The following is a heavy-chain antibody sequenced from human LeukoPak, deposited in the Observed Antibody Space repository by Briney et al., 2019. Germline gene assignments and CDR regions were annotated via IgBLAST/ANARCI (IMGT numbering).Heavy chain of an antibody. CDR2: INHSGST. D-gene: IGHD3-9*01. CDR3: ARGTTIFSYYYYGMDV. Sequence: SETLSLTCAVYGGCFSGDYWSWIRQPPGKGLEWIGEINHSGSTNYNPSLKSRVTISVDTSKNQFSLKLSSVTAADTAVYYCARGTTIFSYYYYGMDVWGQGTTVTVSS. J-gene: IGHJ6*02. V-gene: IGHV4-34*01. CDR1: GGCFSGDY.